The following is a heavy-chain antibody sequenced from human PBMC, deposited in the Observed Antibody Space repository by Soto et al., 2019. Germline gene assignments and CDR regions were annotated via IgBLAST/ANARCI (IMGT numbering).Heavy chain of an antibody. Sequence: PSETLSLTCAVYGGSFSGYYWGWIRQPPGKGLEWIGEINHSGSTNYDPSLKSRVTISVDTSKNQFSLKLSSVTAADTAVYYCARGRKYYYGSSGYSTGYYFDYWGQGTLLTVSS. J-gene: IGHJ4*02. CDR1: GGSFSGYY. V-gene: IGHV4-34*01. D-gene: IGHD3-22*01. CDR2: INHSGST. CDR3: ARGRKYYYGSSGYSTGYYFDY.